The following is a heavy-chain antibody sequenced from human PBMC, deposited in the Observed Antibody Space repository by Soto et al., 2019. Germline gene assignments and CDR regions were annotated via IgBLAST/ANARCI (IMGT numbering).Heavy chain of an antibody. CDR1: GGSVSSGSYF. Sequence: QVQLQESGPGLVKPSETLSLTCTVSGGSVSSGSYFWSWIRQPPGKGLEWIGYIYYSGSTNYNPSLKSRVTRSVDTSKNQFSLKLSSVTAADTAVYYCARDYSSSSNYDYYYGMEVWGQGTTVTVSS. CDR3: ARDYSSSSNYDYYYGMEV. D-gene: IGHD6-6*01. CDR2: IYYSGST. V-gene: IGHV4-61*01. J-gene: IGHJ6*02.